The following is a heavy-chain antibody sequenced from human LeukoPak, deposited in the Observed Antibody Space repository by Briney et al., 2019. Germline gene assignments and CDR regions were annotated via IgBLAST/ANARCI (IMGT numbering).Heavy chain of an antibody. CDR2: ISANDGRT. CDR1: GFTFRNYG. V-gene: IGHV3-23*01. D-gene: IGHD1-1*01. J-gene: IGHJ6*02. Sequence: GGSLRLSCAASGFTFRNYGMSWVRQAPGKGLEWVSSISANDGRTYHADSVKGRFTISRDNSKNTLYLQMNSLRVEDMAAYYCAKVLATTGTIPLDVWGQGTTVIVSS. CDR3: AKVLATTGTIPLDV.